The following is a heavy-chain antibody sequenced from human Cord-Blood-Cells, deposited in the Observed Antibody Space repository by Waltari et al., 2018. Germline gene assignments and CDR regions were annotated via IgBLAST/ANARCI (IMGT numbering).Heavy chain of an antibody. J-gene: IGHJ4*02. CDR3: ARLRAYYLDY. Sequence: GQRVESGGGLNEPGGSLRLSWAASAFTVSGNYMSWVRQAPGQGLEWVSVIYRGGSTYYADSVNGLFTICRDNSKNTRYLPMNSLRAEDTAVYYCARLRAYYLDYWGQGPLVTVSS. CDR1: AFTVSGNY. D-gene: IGHD3-16*01. CDR2: IYRGGST. V-gene: IGHV3-53*01.